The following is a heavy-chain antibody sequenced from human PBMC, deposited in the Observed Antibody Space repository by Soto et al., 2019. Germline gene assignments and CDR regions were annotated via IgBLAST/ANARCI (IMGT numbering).Heavy chain of an antibody. CDR2: ISYDGSNK. V-gene: IGHV3-30*18. CDR3: AKWDCSSTSCFLVGLLYYYGMDV. CDR1: GFTFSSYG. D-gene: IGHD2-2*01. J-gene: IGHJ6*02. Sequence: QVQLVESGGGVVQPGRSLRLSCAASGFTFSSYGMHWVRQAPGKGLEWVAVISYDGSNKYYADSVKGRFTISRDNSKNTLYLQMNSLRAEDTAVYYCAKWDCSSTSCFLVGLLYYYGMDVWGQGTTVTVSS.